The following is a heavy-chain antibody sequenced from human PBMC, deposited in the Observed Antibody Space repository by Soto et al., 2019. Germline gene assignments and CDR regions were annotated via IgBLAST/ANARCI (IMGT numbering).Heavy chain of an antibody. D-gene: IGHD5-12*01. J-gene: IGHJ4*02. CDR2: ISYDGSNK. Sequence: QVQLVESGGGVVQPGRSLRLSCAASGFTFSSYGMHWVRQAPGKGLEWVAVISYDGSNKYYADSVKGRFTISRDNSKNXLYLQTNSLRAEDTAVYYCAKDVRRGYRGYDTFDYWGQGTLVTVSS. CDR3: AKDVRRGYRGYDTFDY. CDR1: GFTFSSYG. V-gene: IGHV3-30*18.